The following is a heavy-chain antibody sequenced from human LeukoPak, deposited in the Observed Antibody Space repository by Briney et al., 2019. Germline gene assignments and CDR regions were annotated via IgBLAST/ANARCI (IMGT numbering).Heavy chain of an antibody. CDR3: ASLVVGSSLVWFDP. J-gene: IGHJ5*02. D-gene: IGHD6-13*01. V-gene: IGHV4-34*01. CDR1: GFTFSDYY. CDR2: INHSGST. Sequence: LRLSCAASGFTFSDYYVSWIRQPPGKGLEWIGEINHSGSTNYNPSLKSRVTISVDTSKNQFSLKLSSVTAADTAVYYCASLVVGSSLVWFDPWGQGTLVTVSS.